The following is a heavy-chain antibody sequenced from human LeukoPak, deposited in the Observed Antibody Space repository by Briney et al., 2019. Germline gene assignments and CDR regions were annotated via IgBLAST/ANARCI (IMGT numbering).Heavy chain of an antibody. CDR1: GYTFTGYY. Sequence: ASVKVSCKASGYTFTGYYMHWVRQAPGQGLEWMGWINTNTGNPTYAQGFTGRFVFSLDTSVSTAYLQISSLKAEDTAVYYCAREEDRIAVAGPTFNYWGQGTLVTVPS. D-gene: IGHD6-19*01. V-gene: IGHV7-4-1*02. J-gene: IGHJ4*02. CDR3: AREEDRIAVAGPTFNY. CDR2: INTNTGNP.